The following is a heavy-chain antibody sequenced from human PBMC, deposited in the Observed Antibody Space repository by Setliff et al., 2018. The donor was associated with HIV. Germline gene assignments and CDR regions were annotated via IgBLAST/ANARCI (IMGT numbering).Heavy chain of an antibody. CDR3: ARRQSYYDILNGRAFDALDI. CDR1: GGSISSHY. Sequence: KTSETLSLTCTVSGGSISSHYWSWIRQPPGKGLEWIGYIFYSGITNYNPSLKSRVTISVDTSKNQFSLKLRFVTAADTAVYSCARRQSYYDILNGRAFDALDIWGQGTKVTVSS. D-gene: IGHD3-9*01. J-gene: IGHJ3*02. V-gene: IGHV4-59*08. CDR2: IFYSGIT.